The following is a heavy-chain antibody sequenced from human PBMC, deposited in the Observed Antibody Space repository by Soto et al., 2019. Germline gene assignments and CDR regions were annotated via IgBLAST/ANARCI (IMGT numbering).Heavy chain of an antibody. V-gene: IGHV1-2*02. D-gene: IGHD6-13*01. Sequence: ASVKVSCKASGYTFTGHYMHWVRQAPGQGFEWMGWINPNSGGTNYAQKFQGRVTMTRDTSISTAYMELNRLRSDDTAVFYCAREYSSTWYPFDYWGQGTLVPVSS. CDR3: AREYSSTWYPFDY. CDR2: INPNSGGT. CDR1: GYTFTGHY. J-gene: IGHJ4*02.